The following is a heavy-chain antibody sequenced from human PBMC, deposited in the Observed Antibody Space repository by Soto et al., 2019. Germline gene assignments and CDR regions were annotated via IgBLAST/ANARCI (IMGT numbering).Heavy chain of an antibody. V-gene: IGHV3-48*02. CDR2: ISSSSSTI. CDR3: ARDRPIDYDYVWGSYWFDP. Sequence: GGSLRLSCAASGFTFSSYSMNWVRQAPGKGLEWVSYISSSSSTIYYADSVKGRFTISRDNAKNPLYLQMNSLRDEDTAVYYCARDRPIDYDYVWGSYWFDPWGQGTLVTVSS. J-gene: IGHJ5*02. D-gene: IGHD3-16*01. CDR1: GFTFSSYS.